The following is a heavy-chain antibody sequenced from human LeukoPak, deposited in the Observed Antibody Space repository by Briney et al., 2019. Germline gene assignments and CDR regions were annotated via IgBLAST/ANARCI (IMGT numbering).Heavy chain of an antibody. CDR1: GGSFSGYY. D-gene: IGHD2-8*01. CDR3: ARGGLMVYAVRVQNDAFDI. CDR2: INHSGST. J-gene: IGHJ3*02. Sequence: TSETLSLTCAVYGGSFSGYYWSWIRQPPGKGLEWIGEINHSGSTNYNPSLKSRVTISVDTSKNQFSLKLSSVTAADTAVYYCARGGLMVYAVRVQNDAFDIWGQGTVVTVSS. V-gene: IGHV4-34*01.